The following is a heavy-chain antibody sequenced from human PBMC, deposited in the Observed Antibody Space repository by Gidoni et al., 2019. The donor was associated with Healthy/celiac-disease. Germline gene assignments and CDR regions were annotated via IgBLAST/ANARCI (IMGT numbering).Heavy chain of an antibody. Sequence: QITLQASGPTLVKPTQTLTLPCTFSGFSLTTLGLGVGWIRQPPGKALEWLALIYWNDDKRYSPTLKSRLTITKDTSKNQVVLTMTNMDPVDTATYYCAHRHYYDSSGYQKEHSNLFDYWGQGTLVTVSS. V-gene: IGHV2-5*01. D-gene: IGHD3-22*01. J-gene: IGHJ4*02. CDR1: GFSLTTLGLG. CDR2: IYWNDDK. CDR3: AHRHYYDSSGYQKEHSNLFDY.